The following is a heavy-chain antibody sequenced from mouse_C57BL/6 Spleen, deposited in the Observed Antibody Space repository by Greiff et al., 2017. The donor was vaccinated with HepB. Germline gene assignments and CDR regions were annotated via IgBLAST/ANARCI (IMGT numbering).Heavy chain of an antibody. J-gene: IGHJ1*03. CDR3: ARDLRDWYFDV. D-gene: IGHD1-1*01. Sequence: EVQLVESGGGLVKPGGSLKLSCAASGFTFSSYAMSWVRQTPEKRLEWVATISDGGSYTYYPDNVKGRFTISRDNAKNNLYLQMSHLKSEDTAMYYCARDLRDWYFDVWGTGTTVTVSS. CDR2: ISDGGSYT. CDR1: GFTFSSYA. V-gene: IGHV5-4*01.